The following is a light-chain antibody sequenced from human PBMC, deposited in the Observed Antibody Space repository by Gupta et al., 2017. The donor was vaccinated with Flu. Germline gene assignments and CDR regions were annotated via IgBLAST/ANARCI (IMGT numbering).Light chain of an antibody. CDR3: AAGEDSRSGV. J-gene: IGLJ1*01. CDR2: RNN. Sequence: HSAQTLRPSASGTPAQRVTSTCSGGSSNIGSNYVYWDQQRPGTAPKLLFYRNNQRPSGVPDRFSGSKSGTAASLAISGRRAEEEADYYCAAGEDSRSGVFGTGTKVTVL. V-gene: IGLV1-47*01. CDR1: SSNIGSNY.